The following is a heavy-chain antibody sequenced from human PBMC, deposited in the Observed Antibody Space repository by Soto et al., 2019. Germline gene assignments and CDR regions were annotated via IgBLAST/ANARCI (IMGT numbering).Heavy chain of an antibody. CDR2: ISASGGST. V-gene: IGHV3-23*01. CDR1: GFTFDSFA. CDR3: GRGAVMPES. Sequence: EVQLLESGGGLEQPGGSLRLSCAASGFTFDSFAMTWVRQAPGKGLEWVSAISASGGSTFYADSVKGRFTISRDSSKNTLYLQMNSLGAEDMAVYYCGRGAVMPESWGQGTLVTVSS. J-gene: IGHJ5*02. D-gene: IGHD3-16*01.